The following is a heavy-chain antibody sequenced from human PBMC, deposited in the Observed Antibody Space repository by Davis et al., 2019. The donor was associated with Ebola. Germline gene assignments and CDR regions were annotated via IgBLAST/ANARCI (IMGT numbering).Heavy chain of an antibody. V-gene: IGHV1-46*01. CDR2: INPSGGST. CDR3: ARGGGESARTDNWFDP. CDR1: GYSFTSYY. J-gene: IGHJ5*02. Sequence: ASVKVSCKASGYSFTSYYMHWVRQAPGQGLEWMGIINPSGGSTSYAQKFQGRVTMTRNTSISTAYMELSSLRSEDTAVYYCARGGGESARTDNWFDPWGQGTLVTVSS. D-gene: IGHD3-10*01.